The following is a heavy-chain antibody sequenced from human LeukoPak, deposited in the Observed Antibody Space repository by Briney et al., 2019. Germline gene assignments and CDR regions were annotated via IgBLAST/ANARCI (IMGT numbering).Heavy chain of an antibody. CDR1: GFTFSTYA. Sequence: PGGSLRLSCAASGFTFSTYALHWVRQAPGKGLEWVAVISYNGNNKYYADSVKGRFTISRDNSKNMLYLQMNSLRAEDTAVYYCAQAGIYYYYYGLDVWGKGTTVTVSS. D-gene: IGHD6-13*01. V-gene: IGHV3-30*04. CDR2: ISYNGNNK. CDR3: AQAGIYYYYYGLDV. J-gene: IGHJ6*04.